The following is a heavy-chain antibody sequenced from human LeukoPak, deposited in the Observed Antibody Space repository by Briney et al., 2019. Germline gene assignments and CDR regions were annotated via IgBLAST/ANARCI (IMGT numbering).Heavy chain of an antibody. V-gene: IGHV4-34*01. CDR2: INHSGST. CDR1: GGSFCGYD. D-gene: IGHD2-15*01. CDR3: ARVRVVAPNGKDV. Sequence: SETLSLSCAVCGGSFCGYDWRWIRQPPGKGLEWIGEINHSGSTNYNPSLMSRVTISVDTSKNQFSLKLSSVTAADTAVYYCARVRVVAPNGKDVCGQGNTVTVSS. J-gene: IGHJ6*02.